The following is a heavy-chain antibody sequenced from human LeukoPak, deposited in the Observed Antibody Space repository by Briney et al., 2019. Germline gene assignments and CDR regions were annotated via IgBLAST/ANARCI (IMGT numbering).Heavy chain of an antibody. Sequence: SETLSLTCTVSGDSISSSYWSWIRQPPGKGLEWIGYISYSGSTSSNPSLRSRVTISVDTSKNQFSLRLTSVTAADTAMYYCARGGQLNWFDPWGQGTLITVSS. J-gene: IGHJ5*02. V-gene: IGHV4-59*01. CDR1: GDSISSSY. D-gene: IGHD5-18*01. CDR3: ARGGQLNWFDP. CDR2: ISYSGST.